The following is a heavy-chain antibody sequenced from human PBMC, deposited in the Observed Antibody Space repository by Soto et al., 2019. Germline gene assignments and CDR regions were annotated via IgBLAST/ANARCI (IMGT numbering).Heavy chain of an antibody. V-gene: IGHV4-39*01. CDR1: GGSIGSSSYY. CDR3: ARHWSDLYYYDSSGYLRPYYFDY. D-gene: IGHD3-22*01. CDR2: IYYSGST. J-gene: IGHJ4*02. Sequence: SETLSLTCTVSGGSIGSSSYYWGWIRQPPGKGLEWIGSIYYSGSTYYNPSLKSRVTISVDTSKNQFSLKLSSVTAADTAVYYCARHWSDLYYYDSSGYLRPYYFDYWGQGTLVTVSS.